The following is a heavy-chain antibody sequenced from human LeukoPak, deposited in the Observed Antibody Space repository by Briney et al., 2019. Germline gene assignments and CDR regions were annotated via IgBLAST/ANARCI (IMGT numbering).Heavy chain of an antibody. CDR1: GYTFTSYY. Sequence: ASVKVSCKASGYTFTSYYMHWVRQAPGQGLEWMGIINPSGGSTSYAQKFQGRVTMTRDTSTSTVYMELGSLRSEDTAVYYCAADSSGYYNFDYWGQGTLVTVSS. CDR3: AADSSGYYNFDY. J-gene: IGHJ4*02. CDR2: INPSGGST. V-gene: IGHV1-46*01. D-gene: IGHD3-22*01.